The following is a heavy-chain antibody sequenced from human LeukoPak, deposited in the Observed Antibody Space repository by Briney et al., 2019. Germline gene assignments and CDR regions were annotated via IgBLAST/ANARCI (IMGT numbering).Heavy chain of an antibody. CDR2: ISGSGGST. CDR1: GFTFSSFA. D-gene: IGHD3-3*01. CDR3: AKGIAITIFGVVTPQGY. J-gene: IGHJ4*02. V-gene: IGHV3-23*01. Sequence: GGSLRLSCAASGFTFSSFAMNWVRQAPGKGLEWVSVISGSGGSTYYADSVKGRFTISRDNSKNTLDLQMNSLRVEDTAVYYCAKGIAITIFGVVTPQGYWGQGTLVIVSS.